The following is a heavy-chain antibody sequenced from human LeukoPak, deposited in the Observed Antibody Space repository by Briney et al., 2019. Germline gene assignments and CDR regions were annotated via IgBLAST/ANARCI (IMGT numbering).Heavy chain of an antibody. CDR1: GFTFSSYS. D-gene: IGHD4-17*01. CDR2: ISSSSSTI. CDR3: ARPNDFGDRRDGDVFDI. V-gene: IGHV3-48*04. Sequence: GGSLRLSCAASGFTFSSYSMNWVRQAPGKGLEWVSYISSSSSTIYYADSVKGRFTISRDNAKNSLYVQMNSLRAEDTAVYYCARPNDFGDRRDGDVFDIWGQGTTVIVSS. J-gene: IGHJ3*02.